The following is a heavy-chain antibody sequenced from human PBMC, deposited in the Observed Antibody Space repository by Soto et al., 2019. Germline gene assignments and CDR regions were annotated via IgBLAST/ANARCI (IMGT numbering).Heavy chain of an antibody. V-gene: IGHV4-59*01. CDR3: ARRYGGNFDY. CDR2: IYYSGST. Sequence: SETLSLTCTVSGGSLSSYYWSWIRQPPGKGLEWIGYIYYSGSTNYNPSLKSRVTISVDTSKNQFSLKLRSVTGAYTAVYYCARRYGGNFDYWGQGTLVTVSS. J-gene: IGHJ4*02. CDR1: GGSLSSYY. D-gene: IGHD1-26*01.